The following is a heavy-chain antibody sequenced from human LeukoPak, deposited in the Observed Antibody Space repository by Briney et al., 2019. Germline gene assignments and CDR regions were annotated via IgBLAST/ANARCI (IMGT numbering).Heavy chain of an antibody. V-gene: IGHV4-30-2*01. CDR2: IYHSGST. D-gene: IGHD4-17*01. CDR1: GGSLSSGGYS. Sequence: SETLSLTCAVSGGSLSSGGYSWSWIRQPPGKGLEWIGYIYHSGSTYYNPSLKSRVTISVDRSKNQFSLKLSSVTAADTAVYYCAREGDYGDYAPWGQGTLVTVSS. CDR3: AREGDYGDYAP. J-gene: IGHJ5*02.